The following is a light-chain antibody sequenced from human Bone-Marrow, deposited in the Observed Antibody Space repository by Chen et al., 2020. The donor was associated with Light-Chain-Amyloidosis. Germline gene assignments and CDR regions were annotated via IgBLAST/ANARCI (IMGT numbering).Light chain of an antibody. Sequence: QSALTQPASVSGSPGQSITISCTGTSSYVGGDNHVSWYQQHPNKAPILMIYEVTNRPSWVPDRFSGSKSDNTASLTISGLQTEGEADYFCSSYTITNTLVFGSGTRVTVL. V-gene: IGLV2-14*01. CDR1: SSYVGGDNH. CDR2: EVT. J-gene: IGLJ1*01. CDR3: SSYTITNTLV.